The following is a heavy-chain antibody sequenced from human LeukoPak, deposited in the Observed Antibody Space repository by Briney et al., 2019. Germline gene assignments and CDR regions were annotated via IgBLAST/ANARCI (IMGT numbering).Heavy chain of an antibody. J-gene: IGHJ4*02. Sequence: GESLKISCQGSGYSFTNYWIGWVRQMPGKGLEWVANIKQDGSEKYYVDSVKGRFTISRDNAKNSLYLQMNSLRAEDTAVYYCARWIQLWLPRDPRYYFDYWGQGTLVTVSS. D-gene: IGHD5-18*01. CDR2: IKQDGSEK. V-gene: IGHV3-7*04. CDR3: ARWIQLWLPRDPRYYFDY. CDR1: GYSFTNYW.